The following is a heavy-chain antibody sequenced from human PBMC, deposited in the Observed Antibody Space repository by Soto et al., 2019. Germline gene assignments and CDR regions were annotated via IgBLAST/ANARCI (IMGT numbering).Heavy chain of an antibody. CDR3: ARYCSSTSCYEDSGHSYGYYYYYGMDV. J-gene: IGHJ6*02. V-gene: IGHV5-10-1*01. CDR2: IDPSDSYT. Sequence: GDSLKISCKGSGYSFTSYWISWVRQMPGKGLEWMGRIDPSDSYTNYSPSFQGHVTISADKSISTAYLQWSSLKASDTAMYYCARYCSSTSCYEDSGHSYGYYYYYGMDVCGQGTTVTVSS. CDR1: GYSFTSYW. D-gene: IGHD2-2*01.